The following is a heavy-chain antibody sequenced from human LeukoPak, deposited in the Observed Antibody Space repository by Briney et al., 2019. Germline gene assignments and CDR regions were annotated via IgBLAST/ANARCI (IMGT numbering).Heavy chain of an antibody. CDR3: ARIKWELLGPFDY. J-gene: IGHJ4*02. CDR1: GYTFTSNG. V-gene: IGHV1-18*01. Sequence: ASVKVSCKASGYTFTSNGISWVRQAPGQGLEWMGWVSTYNGNTNYAQKFQGRVTMTTDTSTSTAYMELRSLRSDDTAVYYCARIKWELLGPFDYWGQGTLVTVSS. CDR2: VSTYNGNT. D-gene: IGHD1-26*01.